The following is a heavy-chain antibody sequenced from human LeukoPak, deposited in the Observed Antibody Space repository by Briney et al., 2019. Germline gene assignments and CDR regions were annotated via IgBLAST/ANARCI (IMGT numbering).Heavy chain of an antibody. J-gene: IGHJ6*02. Sequence: GRSLRLSCAASGFTFSSYAMNWVRQAPGKGLEWVAFISYDGSNKYCADSVKGRFTISRDNSKNTLYLQMNSLRAEDTAVYYCASQGGLLWFGELSGGMDVWGQGTTVTVSS. CDR2: ISYDGSNK. CDR1: GFTFSSYA. V-gene: IGHV3-30-3*01. CDR3: ASQGGLLWFGELSGGMDV. D-gene: IGHD3-10*01.